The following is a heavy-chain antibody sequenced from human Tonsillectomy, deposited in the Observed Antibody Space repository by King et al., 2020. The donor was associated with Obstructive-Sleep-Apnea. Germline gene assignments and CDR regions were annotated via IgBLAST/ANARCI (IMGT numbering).Heavy chain of an antibody. Sequence: VQLVQSGAEVKKPGSSVKVSCKASGGTFSSYAISWVRQAPGQGLEWVGRFIPFLGVTNYAQEFQGRITITADKSTNTVYMELSSLRSEDTAVYYWARDLPHQVVRHSQRYFDYWGQGTRVTVSS. CDR3: ARDLPHQVVRHSQRYFDY. CDR1: GGTFSSYA. V-gene: IGHV1-69*09. D-gene: IGHD3-10*01. CDR2: FIPFLGVT. J-gene: IGHJ4*02.